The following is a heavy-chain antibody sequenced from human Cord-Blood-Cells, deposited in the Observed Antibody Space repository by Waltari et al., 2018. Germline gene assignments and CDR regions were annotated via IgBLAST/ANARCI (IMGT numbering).Heavy chain of an antibody. J-gene: IGHJ6*02. Sequence: QVQLVQSGAEVKKPGASVKVSCKASGYTFTSYAMHWVRQAPGQRLEWMGWINAGNGNTKYSQKFQGRVTITRETSASTAYMELSSLRSEDTAVYYCARNRYDPYCSSTSCPPHYYYYGMDVWGQGTTVTVSS. D-gene: IGHD2-2*01. CDR1: GYTFTSYA. CDR2: INAGNGNT. V-gene: IGHV1-3*01. CDR3: ARNRYDPYCSSTSCPPHYYYYGMDV.